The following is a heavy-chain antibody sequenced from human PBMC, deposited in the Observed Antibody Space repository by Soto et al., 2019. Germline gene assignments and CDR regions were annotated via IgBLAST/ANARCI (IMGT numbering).Heavy chain of an antibody. D-gene: IGHD4-17*01. CDR2: INHSGIT. CDR3: ARDGLRNFDY. J-gene: IGHJ4*02. Sequence: QVQLQQWGAGLLKPSETLSLTCAVYGGSFSGYYWSWIRQPPGKGMEWIGEINHSGITNYNPSLKSRVTISVDPSKNQCSRKLSSVTAADTAVYYCARDGLRNFDYWGQGTLVTVSS. V-gene: IGHV4-34*01. CDR1: GGSFSGYY.